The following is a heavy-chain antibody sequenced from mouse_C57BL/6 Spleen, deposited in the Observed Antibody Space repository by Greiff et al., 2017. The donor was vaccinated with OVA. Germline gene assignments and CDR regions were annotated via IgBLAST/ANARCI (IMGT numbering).Heavy chain of an antibody. J-gene: IGHJ2*01. D-gene: IGHD1-2*01. CDR1: GYTFTSYW. CDR3: ARSDDGIYDGHYFDY. Sequence: QVQLQQPGAELVKPGASVKLSCKASGYTFTSYWMHWVKQRPGRGLEWIGRIDPNSGGTKYNEKFKSKATLTVDKPSSTAYMQLSSLTSEDSAVYYCARSDDGIYDGHYFDYWGQGTTLTVSS. V-gene: IGHV1-72*01. CDR2: IDPNSGGT.